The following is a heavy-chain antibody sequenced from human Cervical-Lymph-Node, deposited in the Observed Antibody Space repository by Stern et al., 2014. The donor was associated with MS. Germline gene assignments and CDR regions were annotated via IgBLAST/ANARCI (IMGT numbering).Heavy chain of an antibody. CDR2: INPSGDSA. Sequence: QVQLVQSGAEVKKPGASVKVSCKASGYTFTSHYMHWVRQAPGQGLEWVGIINPSGDSASYAQKFQGRLTLTRDTSPRTVSMALSSLRSEDTAVYYCASGTGSKRPTGNYWGQGTLVTVSS. CDR3: ASGTGSKRPTGNY. J-gene: IGHJ4*02. D-gene: IGHD3/OR15-3a*01. V-gene: IGHV1-46*01. CDR1: GYTFTSHY.